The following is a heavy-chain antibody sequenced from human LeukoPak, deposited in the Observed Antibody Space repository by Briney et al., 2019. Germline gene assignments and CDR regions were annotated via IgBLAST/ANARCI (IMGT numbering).Heavy chain of an antibody. J-gene: IGHJ4*02. CDR1: GYSISSGYY. D-gene: IGHD3-22*01. CDR3: ARRPRYYDSSGYYYYY. V-gene: IGHV4-38-2*02. CDR2: IYHSGST. Sequence: SETLSLTCTVSGYSISSGYYWGWIRQPPGKGLEWIGSIYHSGSTYYNPSLKSRVTISVDTSKNQFSLKLSSVTAADTAVYYCARRPRYYDSSGYYYYYWGQGTLVTVSS.